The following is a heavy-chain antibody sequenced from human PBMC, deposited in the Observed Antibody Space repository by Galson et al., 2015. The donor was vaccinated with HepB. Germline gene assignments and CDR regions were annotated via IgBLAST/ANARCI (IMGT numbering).Heavy chain of an antibody. J-gene: IGHJ5*02. Sequence: SVKVSCKASGYTFTSYYMHWVRQASGQGLEWMGIINPIGGSTIYAQKFQGRVTMTRDTSTSTVYMELSSLRSEDTAVYYCARARGGVAQDPISPKYSAWFDPWGQGTLVTVSS. D-gene: IGHD2/OR15-2a*01. V-gene: IGHV1-46*01. CDR3: ARARGGVAQDPISPKYSAWFDP. CDR1: GYTFTSYY. CDR2: INPIGGST.